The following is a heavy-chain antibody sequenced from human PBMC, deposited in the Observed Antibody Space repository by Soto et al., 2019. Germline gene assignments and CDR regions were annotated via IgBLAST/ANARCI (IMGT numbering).Heavy chain of an antibody. J-gene: IGHJ4*01. CDR2: IYYSGST. CDR3: ASVLLAPRPYFDY. D-gene: IGHD3-10*01. CDR1: GGSISSGDYY. V-gene: IGHV4-30-4*01. Sequence: PSETLSLTCAVYGGSISSGDYYWSWIRQPPGKGLEWIGYIYYSGSTYYNPSLKSRVTISVDTSKNQFSLKLSSVTAADTAVYYCASVLLAPRPYFDYWGLGTLVPVSS.